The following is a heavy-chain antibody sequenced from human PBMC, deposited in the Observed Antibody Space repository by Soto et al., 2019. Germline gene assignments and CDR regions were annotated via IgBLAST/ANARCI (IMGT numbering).Heavy chain of an antibody. CDR3: SASPVTLAGQNFAS. J-gene: IGHJ5*01. V-gene: IGHV4-39*01. D-gene: IGHD6-19*01. CDR1: GGSISSSSYY. CDR2: IYYSGST. Sequence: SETLSLTCTVSGGSISSSSYYWGWIRQPPGKGLEWIGSIYYSGSTYYNPSLKSRVTMSVDTSKNQFSLKLSSVTAADTAVYYCSASPVTLAGQNFASWGLGNLVTVSS.